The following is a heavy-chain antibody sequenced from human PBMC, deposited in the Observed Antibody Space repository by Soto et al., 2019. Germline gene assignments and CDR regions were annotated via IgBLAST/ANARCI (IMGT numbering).Heavy chain of an antibody. Sequence: ASVKVSCKASGYTFTGYYMHWVRQAPGQGLEWMGWINPNSGGTNYAQKFQGWVTMTRDTSISTAYMELSRLRSDDTAVYYCALVGAPRQNDAFDIYGKGIMVTV. CDR2: INPNSGGT. CDR3: ALVGAPRQNDAFDI. CDR1: GYTFTGYY. D-gene: IGHD1-26*01. V-gene: IGHV1-2*04. J-gene: IGHJ3*02.